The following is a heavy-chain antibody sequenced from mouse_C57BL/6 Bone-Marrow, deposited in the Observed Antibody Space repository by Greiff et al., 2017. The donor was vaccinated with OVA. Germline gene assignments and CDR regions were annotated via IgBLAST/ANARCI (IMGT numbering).Heavy chain of an antibody. CDR1: GYSITSGYY. J-gene: IGHJ2*01. CDR3: ARDDYYGSSPGY. V-gene: IGHV3-6*01. D-gene: IGHD1-1*01. Sequence: VQLKESGPGLVKPSPSLSLTCSVTGYSITSGYYWNWIRQLPGNKLEWMGYISYDGSNNYNPSLKNRISITRDTSKNQFFLKLNSVTTEDTATYYCARDDYYGSSPGYWGQGTTLIVSS. CDR2: ISYDGSN.